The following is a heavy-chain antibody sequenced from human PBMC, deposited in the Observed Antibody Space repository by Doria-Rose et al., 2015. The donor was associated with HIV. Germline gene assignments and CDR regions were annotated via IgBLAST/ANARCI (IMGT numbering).Heavy chain of an antibody. J-gene: IGHJ4*02. Sequence: QITLQESGPVLVKPTETLTLTCTVSGVSLSSPGMGVSWIRQPPGKALEWLVTIFSDDERSYKTSMKSRLTISRGTSKSQVVLTMTDMDPVDTATYYCARIKSSRWYHKYYFDFWGQGTLVIVSA. CDR3: ARIKSSRWYHKYYFDF. CDR1: GVSLSSPGMG. CDR2: IFSDDER. D-gene: IGHD6-13*01. V-gene: IGHV2-26*01.